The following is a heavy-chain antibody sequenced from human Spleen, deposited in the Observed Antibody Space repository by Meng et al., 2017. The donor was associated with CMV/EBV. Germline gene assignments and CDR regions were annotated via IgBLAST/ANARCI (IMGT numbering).Heavy chain of an antibody. Sequence: GGSLRLSCAASGFTVSSNYMSWVRQAPGKGLEWVSVIYSGGSTYYADTVKGRFTISRDNSKNTLYLQMNSLRAEDTAVYYCAREEGRDGMDVWGQGTTVTVSS. J-gene: IGHJ6*02. D-gene: IGHD3-10*01. CDR1: GFTVSSNY. V-gene: IGHV3-53*01. CDR2: IYSGGST. CDR3: AREEGRDGMDV.